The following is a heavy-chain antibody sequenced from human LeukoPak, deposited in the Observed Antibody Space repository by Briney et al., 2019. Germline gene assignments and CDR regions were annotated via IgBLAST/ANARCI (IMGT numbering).Heavy chain of an antibody. Sequence: SETLSLTCTVSGGSISRSSYYWGWIRQPPGKGLEWIGTIYYSGTSYYNPSLKSRVTISVDTSKNQFSLKVSSVTAADTAVYYCARGGSAKYFQHWGQGTLVTVSS. V-gene: IGHV4-39*07. J-gene: IGHJ1*01. D-gene: IGHD2-15*01. CDR2: IYYSGTS. CDR3: ARGGSAKYFQH. CDR1: GGSISRSSYY.